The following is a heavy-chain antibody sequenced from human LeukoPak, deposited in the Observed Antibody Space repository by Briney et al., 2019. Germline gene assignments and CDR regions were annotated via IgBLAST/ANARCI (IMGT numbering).Heavy chain of an antibody. D-gene: IGHD6-19*01. J-gene: IGHJ3*02. CDR2: FDPEDGET. CDR1: GYTLTELS. V-gene: IGHV1-24*01. CDR3: ARERSGRLIENDAFDI. Sequence: GASVKVSCKVSGYTLTELSMHWVRQAPGKGLEWMGGFDPEDGETIYAQKFQGRVTMTEDTSTDTAYMELSSLRSEDTAVYYCARERSGRLIENDAFDIWGQGTMVTVSS.